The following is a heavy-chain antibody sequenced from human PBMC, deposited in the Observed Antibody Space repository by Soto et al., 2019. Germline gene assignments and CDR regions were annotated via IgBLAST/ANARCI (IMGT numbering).Heavy chain of an antibody. CDR1: GYTFTNFG. J-gene: IGHJ6*02. CDR2: ISAVNGNT. V-gene: IGHV1-18*01. CDR3: ARDGGSFCGYFDNAVAV. Sequence: ASVKVSCKASGYTFTNFGISWMRQAPGQGLEWMGWISAVNGNTKYAQRFHGRVTMSTDTSTSTAYMDLRSMRSDDTAVYYCARDGGSFCGYFDNAVAVWGQETTVTVSS. D-gene: IGHD1-26*01.